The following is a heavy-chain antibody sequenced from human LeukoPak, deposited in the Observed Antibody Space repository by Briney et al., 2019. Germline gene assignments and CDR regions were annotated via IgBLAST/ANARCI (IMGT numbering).Heavy chain of an antibody. CDR2: IYTSGST. Sequence: SETLSLTCTVSGGSISSGNYYWSWIRQPAGKGLEWIGHIYTSGSTNYNPSLQSRVTISLDPSNNQFAPKLTALTAADTAVVSGAREGYDSLWGQGTLVTVSS. CDR1: GGSISSGNYY. V-gene: IGHV4-61*09. CDR3: AREGYDSL. D-gene: IGHD3-3*01. J-gene: IGHJ4*02.